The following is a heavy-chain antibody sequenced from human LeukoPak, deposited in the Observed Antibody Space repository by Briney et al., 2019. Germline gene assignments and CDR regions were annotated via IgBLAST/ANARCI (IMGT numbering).Heavy chain of an antibody. CDR1: GFTFSSYS. V-gene: IGHV3-21*01. CDR3: ARESWAGSVHGDY. Sequence: NTGGSLRLSCAASGFTFSSYSMNWVRQAPGKGLEWVSSISSSSSFIYYADSVKGRFTISRDNAKNSLYLQMNSLRAEDTAVYYCARESWAGSVHGDYWGQGTLVTVSS. J-gene: IGHJ4*02. CDR2: ISSSSSFI. D-gene: IGHD5/OR15-5a*01.